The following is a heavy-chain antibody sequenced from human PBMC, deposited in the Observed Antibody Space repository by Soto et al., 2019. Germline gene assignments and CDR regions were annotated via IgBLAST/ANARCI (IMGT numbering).Heavy chain of an antibody. V-gene: IGHV4-30-4*01. Sequence: QVQLQESGPGLVKPSQTLSLTCTVSGGSISSGDYYWSWIRQPPGKGLEWIGYIYYSGSTYYNPSLKSRVTISVDTSKNQFSLKLSSVTAADTAVYYCARAVNTAAYYYGMDVWGQGTTVTVSS. CDR1: GGSISSGDYY. CDR3: ARAVNTAAYYYGMDV. J-gene: IGHJ6*02. D-gene: IGHD5-18*01. CDR2: IYYSGST.